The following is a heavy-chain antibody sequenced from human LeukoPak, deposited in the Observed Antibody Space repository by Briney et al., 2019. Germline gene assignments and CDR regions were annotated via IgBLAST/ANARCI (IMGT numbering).Heavy chain of an antibody. J-gene: IGHJ6*02. CDR1: GYTFTSYD. Sequence: ASVKVSCKASGYTFTSYDINWVRQATGQGLEWMGWMNPNSGNTGYAQKFQGRVTMTRNTSISTAYMELSSLRSEDTAVYYCARSGVVVPAAMNYYYGMDVWGQGTTVTVS. V-gene: IGHV1-8*01. CDR2: MNPNSGNT. CDR3: ARSGVVVPAAMNYYYGMDV. D-gene: IGHD2-2*01.